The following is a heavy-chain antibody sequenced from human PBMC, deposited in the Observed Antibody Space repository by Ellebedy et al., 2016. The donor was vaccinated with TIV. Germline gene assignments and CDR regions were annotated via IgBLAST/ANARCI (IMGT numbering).Heavy chain of an antibody. Sequence: GESLKISCAASGFTFSIYWMSWVRQAPGKGLECVANIKQDGSEKSYVDSVKGRFTISRDNSKNTLYLQMNSLRAEDTAVYYCARARCSGGSCSLDYWGQGTLVTVSS. CDR3: ARARCSGGSCSLDY. CDR2: IKQDGSEK. CDR1: GFTFSIYW. V-gene: IGHV3-7*01. J-gene: IGHJ4*02. D-gene: IGHD2-15*01.